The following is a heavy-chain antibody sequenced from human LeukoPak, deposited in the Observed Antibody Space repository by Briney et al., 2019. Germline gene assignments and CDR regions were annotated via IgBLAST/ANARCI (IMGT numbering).Heavy chain of an antibody. J-gene: IGHJ4*02. Sequence: ASVKVSCKASGYTFTSYDINWVRQATGQGLEWMGWMNPNSGNTGYAQKFQGRVTMTRNTSISTAYMELSSLRAEDTAVYYCARPLPREVHEPDYWGQGTLVTVSS. V-gene: IGHV1-8*01. CDR3: ARPLPREVHEPDY. CDR2: MNPNSGNT. D-gene: IGHD1-14*01. CDR1: GYTFTSYD.